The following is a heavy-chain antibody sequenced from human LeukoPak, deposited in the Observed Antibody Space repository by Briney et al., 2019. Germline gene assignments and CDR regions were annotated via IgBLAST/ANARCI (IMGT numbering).Heavy chain of an antibody. CDR1: GFTFSSYA. CDR2: ISSSGSTI. Sequence: KSGGSLRLSCAASGFTFSSYAMSWIRQAPGKGLEGVSYISSSGSTIYYADSVKGRFTISRDNAKNSLYLQMNSLRAEDTAVYYCARFGSGSYSSYYYYYYMDVWGKGTTVTVSS. J-gene: IGHJ6*03. V-gene: IGHV3-11*04. CDR3: ARFGSGSYSSYYYYYYMDV. D-gene: IGHD3-10*01.